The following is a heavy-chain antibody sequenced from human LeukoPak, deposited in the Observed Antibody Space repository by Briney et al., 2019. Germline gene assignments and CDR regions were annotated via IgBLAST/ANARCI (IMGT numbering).Heavy chain of an antibody. CDR1: GYKFTSYW. CDR3: VGMIIVARTSRLRTFDS. Sequence: GESLKISCKASGYKFTSYWIAWVRQIPGYGLEWMGILYPIDYDKTYSPSLQGQVPMSADRSIPTAYLQWIRMKAADTAVYYLVGMIIVARTSRLRTFDSWGHGTLVSVSS. CDR2: LYPIDYDK. V-gene: IGHV5-51*01. J-gene: IGHJ5*01. D-gene: IGHD2-15*01.